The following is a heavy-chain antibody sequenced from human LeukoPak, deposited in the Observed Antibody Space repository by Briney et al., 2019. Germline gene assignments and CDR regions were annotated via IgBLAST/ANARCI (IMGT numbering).Heavy chain of an antibody. D-gene: IGHD6-13*01. V-gene: IGHV1-69*05. CDR3: ARDEGVAAAGSDY. CDR1: GGTFSSYA. J-gene: IGHJ4*02. CDR2: IVPIFGTA. Sequence: SVKVSCKASGGTFSSYAISWVRQSPGQGLEWMGGIVPIFGTANYAQKFQGRVTITTDESTSTAYMELSSLRSEDTAVYYCARDEGVAAAGSDYWGQGTLVTVSS.